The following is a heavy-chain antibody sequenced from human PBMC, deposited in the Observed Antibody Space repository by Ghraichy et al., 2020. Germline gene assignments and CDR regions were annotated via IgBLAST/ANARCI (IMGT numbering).Heavy chain of an antibody. D-gene: IGHD4-17*01. J-gene: IGHJ4*02. Sequence: SETLSLTCTVSGGSISSYYWSWIRQPPGKGLEWIGYIYYSGSTNYNPSLKSRVTISVDTSKNQFSLKLSSVTAADTAVFYCARTRVDYGDYLVYFDYWGPGTLVTVS. CDR1: GGSISSYY. CDR3: ARTRVDYGDYLVYFDY. CDR2: IYYSGST. V-gene: IGHV4-59*01.